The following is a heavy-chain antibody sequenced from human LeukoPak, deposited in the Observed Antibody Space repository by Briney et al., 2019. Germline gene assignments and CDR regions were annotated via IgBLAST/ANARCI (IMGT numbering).Heavy chain of an antibody. CDR3: ARGRAAAAGYYFDY. J-gene: IGHJ4*02. V-gene: IGHV4-34*01. CDR1: GGSFSGYY. Sequence: SETLSLTCAVYGGSFSGYYWSWIRQPPGKGLEWIGEINHSGSTNYNPSLKSRVTTSVDTSKNQFSLKLSSVTAADTAVYYCARGRAAAAGYYFDYWGQGTLVTVSS. D-gene: IGHD6-13*01. CDR2: INHSGST.